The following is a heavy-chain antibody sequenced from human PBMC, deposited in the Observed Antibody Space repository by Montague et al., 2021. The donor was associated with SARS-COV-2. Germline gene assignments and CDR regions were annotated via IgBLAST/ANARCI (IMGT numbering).Heavy chain of an antibody. V-gene: IGHV4-34*01. D-gene: IGHD3-22*01. CDR2: INHSGST. Sequence: SETLSLTCAVYGGSFSGYYWNWIRQPPGKGLQWIGDINHSGSTNYNPSLKSRVTISVYTSKNQFSLRLSSVTDTDTAVYYCVRLLKATMIAVVFTGGPLSESGMDVWGQGTTVTVSS. J-gene: IGHJ6*02. CDR1: GGSFSGYY. CDR3: VRLLKATMIAVVFTGGPLSESGMDV.